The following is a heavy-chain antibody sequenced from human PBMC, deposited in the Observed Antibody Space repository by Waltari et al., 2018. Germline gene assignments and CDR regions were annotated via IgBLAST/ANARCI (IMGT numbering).Heavy chain of an antibody. CDR1: GFTFSSYN. CDR2: ISTTGGYI. CDR3: ARGGWGFYLDL. D-gene: IGHD7-27*01. J-gene: IGHJ5*02. Sequence: DVQLMESGGGLVKPGGSLRLSCAASGFTFSSYNMNWVRQAPGKGLGWVWSISTTGGYIHYADSVKGRFTISRDNAKSSLYLQMNSLRDEDTAVYYCARGGWGFYLDLWGQGALVTVSS. V-gene: IGHV3-21*01.